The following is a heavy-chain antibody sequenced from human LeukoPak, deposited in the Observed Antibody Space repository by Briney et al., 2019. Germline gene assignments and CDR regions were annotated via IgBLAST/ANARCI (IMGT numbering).Heavy chain of an antibody. V-gene: IGHV3-23*01. CDR3: XXXXXXXXXXXXXAWPVDF. J-gene: IGHJ4*02. CDR1: GFTFGSHA. CDR2: IFGSGGSP. Sequence: PGGSLRLSCEASGFTFGSHAMYWVRQAPGKGLEWVAGIFGSGGSPHYADSVKGRFTISRDNPRNTVYLQINSRRDDDTAVYYXXXXXXXXXXXXXXAWPVDFWGQGTLVTVSS.